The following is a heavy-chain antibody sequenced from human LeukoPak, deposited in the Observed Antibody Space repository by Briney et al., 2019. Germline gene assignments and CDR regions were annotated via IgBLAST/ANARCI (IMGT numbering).Heavy chain of an antibody. Sequence: PSETLSLTCTVSVGSISSSSYYWGSIRQPPGRGLEWIGSIYYSGSTYYNPSLKSRVTISVDTSKNQFSLKLSSVTATDTAVYYCARTLGIVAALDYYYMDVWGKGTTVTVSS. CDR2: IYYSGST. CDR1: VGSISSSSYY. V-gene: IGHV4-39*01. CDR3: ARTLGIVAALDYYYMDV. J-gene: IGHJ6*03. D-gene: IGHD5-12*01.